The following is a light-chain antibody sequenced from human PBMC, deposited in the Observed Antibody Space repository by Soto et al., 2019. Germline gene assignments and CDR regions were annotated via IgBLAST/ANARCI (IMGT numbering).Light chain of an antibody. CDR1: QSICSW. Sequence: DIQMNQSPSTLSASVGSRVTITCRASQSICSWLAWYQQKPGKAPKLLMYDAYSLESGVPSMFSGSGSGTEFTLTISSQQPDDFATYYCQQYNSYSPYTFGQGTKLEIK. CDR3: QQYNSYSPYT. V-gene: IGKV1-5*01. CDR2: DAY. J-gene: IGKJ2*01.